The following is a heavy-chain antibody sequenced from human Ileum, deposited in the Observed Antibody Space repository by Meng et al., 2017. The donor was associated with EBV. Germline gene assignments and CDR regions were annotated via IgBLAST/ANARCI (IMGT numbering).Heavy chain of an antibody. CDR2: IYHSGAT. CDR1: GGSFTGPPW. CDR3: ARIPYGDIYSAYFDY. D-gene: IGHD2-21*02. V-gene: IGHV4-4*02. J-gene: IGHJ4*02. Sequence: QLQPLESGACSRQPSATVPLTCTVSGGSFTGPPWWSVVRQPPGEGLEWIGQIYHSGATNYNPSLKSRVTISVDTSENQFSLELNSVTAADTAVYYCARIPYGDIYSAYFDYWSPGTLVTVSS.